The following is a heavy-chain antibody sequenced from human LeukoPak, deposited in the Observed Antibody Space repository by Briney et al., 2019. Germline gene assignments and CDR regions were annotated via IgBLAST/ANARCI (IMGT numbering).Heavy chain of an antibody. D-gene: IGHD3-22*01. V-gene: IGHV3-53*01. Sequence: GGSLSLSCAASGFTVSSNYMSWVRQAPRKGLEWVSVIYSGGSTYYADSVKGRFTISRDNSKNTLYLQMNSLRAEDTAVYYCAIGSITLIVPLYWGQGTLVTVSS. CDR2: IYSGGST. CDR3: AIGSITLIVPLY. CDR1: GFTVSSNY. J-gene: IGHJ4*02.